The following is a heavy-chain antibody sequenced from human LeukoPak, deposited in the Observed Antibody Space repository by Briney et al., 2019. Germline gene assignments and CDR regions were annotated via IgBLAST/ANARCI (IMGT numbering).Heavy chain of an antibody. D-gene: IGHD3-16*01. J-gene: IGHJ6*02. CDR3: ARRGSARPGGSYAMDV. CDR2: IYDRGGT. Sequence: SETLSLTCTVSGGSVNSYFWGWIRQPPGRGLEWVGYIYDRGGTNYSPSLKSRVTMAVDTPKNQFSLKLGSVTTADTAVYYCARRGSARPGGSYAMDVWGQGTTVTVPS. V-gene: IGHV4-59*02. CDR1: GGSVNSYF.